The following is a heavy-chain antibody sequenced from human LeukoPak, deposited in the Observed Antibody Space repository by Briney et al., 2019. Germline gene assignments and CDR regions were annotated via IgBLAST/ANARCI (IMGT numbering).Heavy chain of an antibody. V-gene: IGHV1-2*02. J-gene: IGHJ4*02. CDR2: INPNSGDT. D-gene: IGHD3-22*01. Sequence: ASVKVSCKASGYTFTGYYLHWVRQAPGQGLEWMGWINPNSGDTKYAQEFQGRVTMTRDTSISTAYMEVRSDDTAVYYCARKDYYDTSGRFDCWGQGTLVTVSS. CDR3: ARKDYYDTSGRFDC. CDR1: GYTFTGYY.